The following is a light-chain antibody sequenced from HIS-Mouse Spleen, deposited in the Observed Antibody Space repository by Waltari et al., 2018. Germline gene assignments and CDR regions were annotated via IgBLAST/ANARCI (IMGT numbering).Light chain of an antibody. J-gene: IGLJ2*01. CDR3: YSTDSSGNHRV. CDR2: GDS. Sequence: SYELTQPPSVSVSPGQTARITCSGDALPKKYAYWYQQKSGQAPVLVIYGDSKRPSGIPGRFSGSSSGTMATLTISGAQVDDEADYYCYSTDSSGNHRVFGGGTKLTVL. V-gene: IGLV3-10*01. CDR1: ALPKKY.